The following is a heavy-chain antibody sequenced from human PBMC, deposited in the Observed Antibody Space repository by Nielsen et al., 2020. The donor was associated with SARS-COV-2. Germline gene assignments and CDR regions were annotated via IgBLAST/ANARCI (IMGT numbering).Heavy chain of an antibody. V-gene: IGHV5-51*01. D-gene: IGHD3-9*01. CDR2: IYPGDSDT. Sequence: GESLKISCKGSGSSFTSHWIGWVRQMPGKGLEWMGIIYPGDSDTRYSPFFQGQVTISADKSISTAYLQWSSLKASDTAMYYCARHPYGYEIYYFDYWGQGTLVTVSS. CDR1: GSSFTSHW. CDR3: ARHPYGYEIYYFDY. J-gene: IGHJ4*02.